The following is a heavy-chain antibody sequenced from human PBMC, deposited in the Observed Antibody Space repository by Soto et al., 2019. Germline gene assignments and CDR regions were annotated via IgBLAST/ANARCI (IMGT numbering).Heavy chain of an antibody. V-gene: IGHV4-34*01. Sequence: PSETLSLTCAVDGGSFSGYDWSWIRQTPGKGLEWIGEINHSGSTNYNPSRKRRATISVDTSKNQFSLPLSTVTPKDTAVYSCGRVKQWLVRSFDYWGQGTLVPVSS. CDR2: INHSGST. D-gene: IGHD6-19*01. CDR1: GGSFSGYD. J-gene: IGHJ4*02. CDR3: GRVKQWLVRSFDY.